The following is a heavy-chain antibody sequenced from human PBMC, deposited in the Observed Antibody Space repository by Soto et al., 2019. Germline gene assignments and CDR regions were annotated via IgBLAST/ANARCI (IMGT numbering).Heavy chain of an antibody. V-gene: IGHV1-2*02. CDR2: INSNGFGT. D-gene: IGHD1-1*01. J-gene: IGHJ5*02. CDR1: GSNSPGYY. CDR3: ARAMVYNWNSWDKDNWFDP. Sequence: ASVKVSCKASGSNSPGYYIRWLRQAPGQGLQWTGWINSNGFGTNYAQKFQWRVTMTRDTSSSKADMELSRLRSDDTDVYYCARAMVYNWNSWDKDNWFDPWGQGALVTVSS.